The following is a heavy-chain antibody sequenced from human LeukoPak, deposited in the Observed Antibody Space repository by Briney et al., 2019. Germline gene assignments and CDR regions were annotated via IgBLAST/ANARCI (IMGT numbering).Heavy chain of an antibody. D-gene: IGHD1-1*01. V-gene: IGHV1-46*01. J-gene: IGHJ5*02. CDR1: GYTFTSYY. Sequence: ASVKVSCKASGYTFTSYYMHWVRQAPGQGLEWMGIINPSGGSTSYAQKFQARVTMTRDMSTSTVYMELSSLRSEDTAVYYCARDLGWNPRRGWFDPWGQGTLVTVSS. CDR2: INPSGGST. CDR3: ARDLGWNPRRGWFDP.